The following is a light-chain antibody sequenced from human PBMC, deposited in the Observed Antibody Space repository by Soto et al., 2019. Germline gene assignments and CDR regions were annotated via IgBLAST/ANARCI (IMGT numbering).Light chain of an antibody. J-gene: IGKJ4*01. V-gene: IGKV3-15*01. CDR2: GAS. Sequence: LAERATFYCRASQSVNTNLAWYQLKPGQAPRLLVYGASIRATGIRARFSVSGSGTEYFMTIRSLQSEAAEMYYCQQYNNCPLIFVGGTKVDIK. CDR3: QQYNNCPLI. CDR1: QSVNTN.